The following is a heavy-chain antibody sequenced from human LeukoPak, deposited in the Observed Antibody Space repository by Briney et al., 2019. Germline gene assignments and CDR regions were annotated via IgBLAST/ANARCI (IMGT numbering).Heavy chain of an antibody. CDR2: IYPGDSDT. Sequence: GESLKISCKGSGYSFTSYWIGWVRQMPGKGLEWMGIIYPGDSDTRYSPSFQGQVTISADKSISTAYLQWSSLKASDTAMYYCARQFSPAGPGEGSPGYWGQGTLVTVSS. CDR3: ARQFSPAGPGEGSPGY. J-gene: IGHJ4*02. V-gene: IGHV5-51*01. D-gene: IGHD3-10*01. CDR1: GYSFTSYW.